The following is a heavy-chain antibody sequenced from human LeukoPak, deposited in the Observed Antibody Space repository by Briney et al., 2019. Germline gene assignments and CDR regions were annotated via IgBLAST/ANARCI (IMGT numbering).Heavy chain of an antibody. CDR2: ISGSGGST. D-gene: IGHD3-22*01. V-gene: IGHV3-23*01. CDR1: GFTFRTYG. J-gene: IGHJ4*02. Sequence: QPGGSLRLSCAASGFTFRTYGMTWVRQAPGKGLEWVSVISGSGGSTYYADSGKGRFTISRDNSKNTLYLQMNSLRAEDTAVYYCAKVRDSSGYYFDYWGQATLVTVSS. CDR3: AKVRDSSGYYFDY.